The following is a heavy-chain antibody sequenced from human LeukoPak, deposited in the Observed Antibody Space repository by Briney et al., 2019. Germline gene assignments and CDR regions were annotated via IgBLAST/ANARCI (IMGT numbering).Heavy chain of an antibody. D-gene: IGHD6-25*01. Sequence: GGSLRLSCAASGFTFSNYGMHWVRQAPGKGLEWVAVIWHDGRKKYYADSVKGRFTVSRDNSKNTLSLQMDSLRAEDTAAYYCARDRGSDDPIDYWGQGILVTVSS. J-gene: IGHJ4*02. CDR2: IWHDGRKK. CDR3: ARDRGSDDPIDY. V-gene: IGHV3-33*01. CDR1: GFTFSNYG.